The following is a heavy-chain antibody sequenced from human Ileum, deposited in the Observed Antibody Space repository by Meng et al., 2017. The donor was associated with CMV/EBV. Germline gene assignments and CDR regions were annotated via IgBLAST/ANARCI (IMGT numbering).Heavy chain of an antibody. J-gene: IGHJ4*02. D-gene: IGHD1-14*01. V-gene: IGHV4-39*01. CDR2: VYYSGST. Sequence: SGGSISSSDYYGGWIRQPPGKGLEWIGNVYYSGSTFHNPSLKSRVTMSVDTSKNQFSLKVSSVTAADTAMYYCARQIRRNIGDYFDFWGQGTLVTVSS. CDR1: GGSISSSDYY. CDR3: ARQIRRNIGDYFDF.